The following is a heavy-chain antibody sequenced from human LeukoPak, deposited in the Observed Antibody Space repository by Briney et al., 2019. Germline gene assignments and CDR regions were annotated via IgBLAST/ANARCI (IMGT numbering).Heavy chain of an antibody. Sequence: GGSLRLSCGASGFTLKNYWMSWVRQAPGKGLEWVANINQDGSEKYYVDSVKGRLTISRDNAKNSLYLQMNSLRAEDTAVYYCARDLSRSFSMIRGLIQHREFDFWGRGTLVTVSS. J-gene: IGHJ4*02. D-gene: IGHD3-10*01. V-gene: IGHV3-7*01. CDR1: GFTLKNYW. CDR2: INQDGSEK. CDR3: ARDLSRSFSMIRGLIQHREFDF.